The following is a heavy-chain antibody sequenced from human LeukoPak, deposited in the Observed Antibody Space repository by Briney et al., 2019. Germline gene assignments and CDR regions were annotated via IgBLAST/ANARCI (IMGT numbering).Heavy chain of an antibody. V-gene: IGHV3-15*01. D-gene: IGHD3-22*01. CDR1: GFTFSNAW. CDR2: IKSKTDGGTT. CDR3: TTDDGIVVTLDY. J-gene: IGHJ4*02. Sequence: MTGGSLRLSCAASGFTFSNAWMSWVRQAPGKGLEWVGRIKSKTDGGTTDYAAPVKGRFTISRDDSKNTLYLQMNSLKTEDTAVYYCTTDDGIVVTLDYWGQGTLVTVSS.